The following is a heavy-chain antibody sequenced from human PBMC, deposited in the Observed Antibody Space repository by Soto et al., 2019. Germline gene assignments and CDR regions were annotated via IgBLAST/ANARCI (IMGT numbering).Heavy chain of an antibody. CDR1: GYTFTSYG. Sequence: GASVKVSCKASGYTFTSYGISWVRQAPGQGLEWMGWISAYNGNTNYAQKLQGRVTMTTDTSTSTAYMELRSLRSDDTAVYYCAIGPRWADCSVCSCYPTEDAFEIWGQGTMVTVSS. V-gene: IGHV1-18*01. CDR2: ISAYNGNT. CDR3: AIGPRWADCSVCSCYPTEDAFEI. D-gene: IGHD2-15*01. J-gene: IGHJ3*02.